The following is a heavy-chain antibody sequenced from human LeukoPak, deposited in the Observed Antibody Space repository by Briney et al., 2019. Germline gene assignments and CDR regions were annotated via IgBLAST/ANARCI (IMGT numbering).Heavy chain of an antibody. Sequence: GGSLRLSCAASGFTFSTYAMYWVRQAPGKGLVWVSRVQSDGSGPMYADSVKGRFTISRDNAKNAVYLQMNSLSAEDTAIYYCARDQVGAPTDYWGQGTLVTVSS. D-gene: IGHD1-26*01. CDR2: VQSDGSGP. CDR3: ARDQVGAPTDY. J-gene: IGHJ4*02. CDR1: GFTFSTYA. V-gene: IGHV3-74*03.